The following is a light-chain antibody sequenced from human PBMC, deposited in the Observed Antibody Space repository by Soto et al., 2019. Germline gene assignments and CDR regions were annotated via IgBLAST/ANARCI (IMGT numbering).Light chain of an antibody. Sequence: EIVMTQSPATLSVSPGERATLSCRASQSVSNNLAWYQQKPGQTPRLLIYGASTRATGIPVRFSGSGSGTEFTLTISSLQSEHFAVYYCQQYNNWPPVTFGQGTKLEIK. CDR2: GAS. J-gene: IGKJ2*01. V-gene: IGKV3-15*01. CDR1: QSVSNN. CDR3: QQYNNWPPVT.